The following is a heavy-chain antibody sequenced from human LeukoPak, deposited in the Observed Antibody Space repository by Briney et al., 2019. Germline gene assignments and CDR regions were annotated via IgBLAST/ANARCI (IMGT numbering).Heavy chain of an antibody. D-gene: IGHD3-3*01. V-gene: IGHV4-59*06. CDR1: GXSISSYY. Sequence: SETLSLTCTVSGXSISSYYWSWIRQHPGKGLEWIGYIYYSGSTYYNPSLKSRVTISVDTSKNQFSLKLSSVTAADTAVYYCARGFSPPHYYFDYWGQGTLVTVSS. CDR2: IYYSGST. CDR3: ARGFSPPHYYFDY. J-gene: IGHJ4*02.